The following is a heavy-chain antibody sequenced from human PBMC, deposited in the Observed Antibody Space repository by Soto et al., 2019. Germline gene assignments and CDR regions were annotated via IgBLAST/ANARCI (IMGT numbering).Heavy chain of an antibody. CDR1: GGTFSSYT. J-gene: IGHJ4*02. V-gene: IGHV1-69*02. D-gene: IGHD2-15*01. CDR3: ASATASRGYFDY. Sequence: ASVKVSCKASGGTFSSYTISWVRQAPGQGLEWMGRIIPILGIANYAQKFQGRVTITADKSTSTAYMELSSLRSEDTAVYYCASATASRGYFDYWGQGTLVTVSS. CDR2: IIPILGIA.